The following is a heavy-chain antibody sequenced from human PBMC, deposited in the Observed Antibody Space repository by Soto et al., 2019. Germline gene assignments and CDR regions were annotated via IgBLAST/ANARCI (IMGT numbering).Heavy chain of an antibody. J-gene: IGHJ5*02. D-gene: IGHD3-10*01. CDR2: ISYDGSNK. Sequence: PGGSLRLSCAASGFTFSIYAMHWVRQAPGKGLEWVAVISYDGSNKYYADSVKGRFTISRDNSKNTLYLQMNSLRAEDTAVYYCARDSQFGILWFGELSPWGQGTLVTVSS. CDR1: GFTFSIYA. V-gene: IGHV3-30-3*01. CDR3: ARDSQFGILWFGELSP.